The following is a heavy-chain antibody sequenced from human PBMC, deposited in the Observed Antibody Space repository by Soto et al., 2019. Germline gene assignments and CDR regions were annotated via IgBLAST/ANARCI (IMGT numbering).Heavy chain of an antibody. V-gene: IGHV4-39*02. CDR2: IYYSGNT. Sequence: QLQLQQSGPGLVKPSETLSLTCIVPADSITSGSYYWGWIRQPPGKGLERIGSIYYSGNTYYNPSLKSRLTIARDPSKNHLSLSLTSLPAADTALSSCAARYCRGGTCYGYNHWGQGTLVTVSP. CDR1: ADSITSGSYY. CDR3: AARYCRGGTCYGYNH. D-gene: IGHD6-13*01. J-gene: IGHJ5*02.